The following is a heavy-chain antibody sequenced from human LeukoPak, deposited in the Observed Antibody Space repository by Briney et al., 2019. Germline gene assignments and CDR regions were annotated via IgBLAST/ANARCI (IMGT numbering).Heavy chain of an antibody. J-gene: IGHJ6*03. CDR2: ISASRGIT. CDR1: GFNYSSYT. CDR3: AKGVVPAAIGDTDYYYYMDV. Sequence: SGGSLRLSCAASGFNYSSYTMNWVRQAPGMGLEWLSYISASRGITYYADSVKGRFTISRDNAKNSLYLQMNSLRAEDTAVYYCAKGVVPAAIGDTDYYYYMDVWGKGTTVTVSS. D-gene: IGHD2-2*01. V-gene: IGHV3-48*01.